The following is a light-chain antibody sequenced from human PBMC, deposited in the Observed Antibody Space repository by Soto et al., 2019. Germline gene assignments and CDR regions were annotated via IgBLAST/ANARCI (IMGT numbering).Light chain of an antibody. J-gene: IGLJ1*01. Sequence: QSVLTQPASVSGSPGQSITVSCTGTSNDVGAYNYASWYQQHPGTAPKLMIYDVSNRPSGVSNRFSGSKSGDTASLTISGLQAEDEADYYCTSYTSSRTYVFGTGTKVTVL. V-gene: IGLV2-14*03. CDR2: DVS. CDR3: TSYTSSRTYV. CDR1: SNDVGAYNY.